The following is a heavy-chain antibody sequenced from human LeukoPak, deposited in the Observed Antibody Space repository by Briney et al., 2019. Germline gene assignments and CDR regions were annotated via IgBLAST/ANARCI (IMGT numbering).Heavy chain of an antibody. CDR2: IIPIFGTA. V-gene: IGHV1-69*05. Sequence: ASVKVSCKASGGTFTSYAISWVRQAPGQGLEWMGGIIPIFGTANYAQKFQGRVTITTDESTSTAYMELSSLRSEDTAVYYCARGHFDGFWSGYGDSDDHPDAFDIWGQGTMVTVSS. D-gene: IGHD3-3*01. J-gene: IGHJ3*02. CDR1: GGTFTSYA. CDR3: ARGHFDGFWSGYGDSDDHPDAFDI.